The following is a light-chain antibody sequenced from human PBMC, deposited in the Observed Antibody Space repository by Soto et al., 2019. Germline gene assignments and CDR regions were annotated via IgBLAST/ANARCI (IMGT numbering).Light chain of an antibody. CDR1: SSDVGSYNR. V-gene: IGLV2-18*02. J-gene: IGLJ2*01. Sequence: QSALTQPPSVSGSPGQSVTISCTGTSSDVGSYNRVSWYQQPPGTAPKVMIYDVSNRPSGVPDRSSGTKSGNTASLTISGLQAEDEADYCGSSFTSNYTLVFGGGTKLTVL. CDR2: DVS. CDR3: SSFTSNYTLV.